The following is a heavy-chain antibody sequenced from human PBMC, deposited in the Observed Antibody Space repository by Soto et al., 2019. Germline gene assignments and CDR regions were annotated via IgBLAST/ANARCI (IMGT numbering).Heavy chain of an antibody. CDR1: GYTFTGYY. CDR2: INPNSGGT. CDR3: ARGSGFWSGPTNWFDP. Sequence: ASVKVSCKASGYTFTGYYMHWVRQAPGQGLEWMGWINPNSGGTNYAQKFQGWVTMTRDTFISTAYMELSRLRSDDTAVYYCARGSGFWSGPTNWFDPWGQGTLVTVSS. V-gene: IGHV1-2*04. D-gene: IGHD3-3*01. J-gene: IGHJ5*02.